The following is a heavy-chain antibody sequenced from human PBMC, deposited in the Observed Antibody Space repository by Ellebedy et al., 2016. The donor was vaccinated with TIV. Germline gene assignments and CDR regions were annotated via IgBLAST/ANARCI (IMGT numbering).Heavy chain of an antibody. J-gene: IGHJ3*01. CDR2: LANNGKEK. CDR1: GLTFTRYG. V-gene: IGHV3-30*03. Sequence: GGSLRLXXEASGLTFTRYGVHWVRQAPGKGLEWAAFLANNGKEKYYADSVKGRFTVSRDDAKNSLTLQMTNLRAEDTGIYLCAREVLSVWVAFDVWGQGTPVNVSS. CDR3: AREVLSVWVAFDV. D-gene: IGHD3-16*01.